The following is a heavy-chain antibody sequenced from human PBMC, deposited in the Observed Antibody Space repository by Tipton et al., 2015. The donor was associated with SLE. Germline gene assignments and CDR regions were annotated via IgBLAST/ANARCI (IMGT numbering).Heavy chain of an antibody. J-gene: IGHJ6*02. D-gene: IGHD3-3*01. Sequence: GLVKPSQTLSLTCAISGDSVSSNSAAWNWIRQSPSRGLEWLGRTYYRSKWYNDYAVSVKSRITISPDTSKNQFSLKLSSVTAADTAVYYCARRTGAIFGVVIYYYYYGMDVWGQGTTVTVSS. V-gene: IGHV6-1*01. CDR1: GDSVSSNSAA. CDR3: ARRTGAIFGVVIYYYYYGMDV. CDR2: TYYRSKWYN.